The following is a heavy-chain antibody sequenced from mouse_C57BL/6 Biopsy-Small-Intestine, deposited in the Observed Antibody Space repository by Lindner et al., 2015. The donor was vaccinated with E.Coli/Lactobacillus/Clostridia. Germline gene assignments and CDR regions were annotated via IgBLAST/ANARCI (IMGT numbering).Heavy chain of an antibody. J-gene: IGHJ3*01. CDR2: IYPGDGDT. V-gene: IGHV1-82*01. D-gene: IGHD4-1*01. CDR1: GYAFSRSW. Sequence: VQLQESGPELVKPGASVKISCKASGYAFSRSWMNWVKQRPGKGLEWIGRIYPGDGDTHYNGKFRGKATMTADTSSSTAYMQLSSLTSEDSAVYFCATSNFVWFAYWGQGTLVTVSA. CDR3: ATSNFVWFAY.